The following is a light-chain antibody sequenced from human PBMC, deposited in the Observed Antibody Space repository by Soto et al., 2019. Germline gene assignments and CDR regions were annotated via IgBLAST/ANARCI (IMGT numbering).Light chain of an antibody. V-gene: IGKV1-39*01. Sequence: IQMTQSPSSLSASVGDRVTITCRATQDISNYVSWYQQEPRKAPRLLIYAASSLQSGVPSRFSASGSGTDFTLTISGLQPEDFGTYFCQQTYTYPNSFGQGTKVDIK. CDR2: AAS. CDR1: QDISNY. J-gene: IGKJ1*01. CDR3: QQTYTYPNS.